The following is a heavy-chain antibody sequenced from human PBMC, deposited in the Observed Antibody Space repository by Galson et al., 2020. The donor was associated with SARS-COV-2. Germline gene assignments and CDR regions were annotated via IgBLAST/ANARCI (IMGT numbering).Heavy chain of an antibody. CDR2: IFYSGST. D-gene: IGHD3-10*01. Sequence: SETLSLTCTVPSDSISSGGYYWSWIRQHPEKGLEWVGYIFYSGSTNYNPSLKSRVTVSVDTSKNQFSLKLSSVTAADTAVYYCARDGGYGSGTYYLPYWGQGTLVTGSS. J-gene: IGHJ4*02. CDR3: ARDGGYGSGTYYLPY. V-gene: IGHV4-31*03. CDR1: SDSISSGGYY.